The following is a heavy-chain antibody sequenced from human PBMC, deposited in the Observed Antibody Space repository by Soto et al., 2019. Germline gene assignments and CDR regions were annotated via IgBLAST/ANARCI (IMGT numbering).Heavy chain of an antibody. V-gene: IGHV3-21*01. Sequence: GGSLRLSCAASGFTFSSYSMNWVRQAPGKGLEWVSSISSSSSYIYYADSVKGRFTISRDNAKNSLYLQMNSLRAEDTAVYYCARDLGDHYITMIVAPPHLDYWGQGTLVTVSS. D-gene: IGHD3-22*01. J-gene: IGHJ4*02. CDR1: GFTFSSYS. CDR3: ARDLGDHYITMIVAPPHLDY. CDR2: ISSSSSYI.